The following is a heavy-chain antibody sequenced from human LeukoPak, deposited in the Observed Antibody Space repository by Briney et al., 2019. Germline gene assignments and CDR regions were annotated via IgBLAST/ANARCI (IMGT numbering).Heavy chain of an antibody. D-gene: IGHD3-22*01. CDR3: ASGWINYDSYYYYMDV. J-gene: IGHJ6*03. V-gene: IGHV4-34*01. Sequence: PSETLSLTCAVYGGSFSGYYWSWIRQTPGKGLEWIGEINHSGSTNYNPSLKSRVTISVGTSKNQFSLKVSSVTAADTAVYYCASGWINYDSYYYYMDVWGKGTTVTISS. CDR1: GGSFSGYY. CDR2: INHSGST.